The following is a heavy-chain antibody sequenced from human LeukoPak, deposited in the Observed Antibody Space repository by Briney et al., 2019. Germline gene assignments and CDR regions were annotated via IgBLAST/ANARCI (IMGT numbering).Heavy chain of an antibody. J-gene: IGHJ4*02. CDR1: GGSISSSSYY. CDR2: IYYSGST. CDR3: ARVNAPDYDILTGYYIQPYYFDY. V-gene: IGHV4-39*07. D-gene: IGHD3-9*01. Sequence: PSETLSLTCTVSGGSISSSSYYWGWIRQPPGKGLEWIGSIYYSGSTYYNPSLKSRVTISVDTSKNQFSLKLSSVTAADMAVYYCARVNAPDYDILTGYYIQPYYFDYWGQGTLVTVSS.